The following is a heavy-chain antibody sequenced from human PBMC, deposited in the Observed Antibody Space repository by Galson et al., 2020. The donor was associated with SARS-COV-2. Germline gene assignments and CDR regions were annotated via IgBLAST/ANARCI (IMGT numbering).Heavy chain of an antibody. Sequence: ASVKVSCKASGYTFSIYGINWVRQAPGQGLEWMGCISAYNGYTDYAPRFQGRVTMTTDTSTTTAYMELRSLRSDDTAVYYCEKDRRVGASDSFDTWGQGTLVAVSS. V-gene: IGHV1-18*01. D-gene: IGHD1-26*01. CDR1: GYTFSIYG. CDR3: EKDRRVGASDSFDT. CDR2: ISAYNGYT. J-gene: IGHJ4*02.